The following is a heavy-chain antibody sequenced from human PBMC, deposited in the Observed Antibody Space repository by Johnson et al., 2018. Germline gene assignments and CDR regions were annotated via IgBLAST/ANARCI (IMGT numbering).Heavy chain of an antibody. V-gene: IGHV4-59*01. D-gene: IGHD1-26*01. CDR2: IYYSGST. CDR1: GDSIRSYY. CDR3: ARDYRPGLPAAGGFYYFYMDV. J-gene: IGHJ6*03. Sequence: QVQLQESGPGLVKPSETLSLICTVSGDSIRSYYWSWIRQPPGKGLEWIGFIYYSGSTNYNPSLKSRVTISVDTSKNQFSLKLTSVTAADTAVYYCARDYRPGLPAAGGFYYFYMDVWGKGTTVTVSS.